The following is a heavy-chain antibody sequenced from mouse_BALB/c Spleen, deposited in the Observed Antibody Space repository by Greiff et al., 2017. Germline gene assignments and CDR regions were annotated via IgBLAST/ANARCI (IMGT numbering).Heavy chain of an antibody. CDR1: GFTFSSYY. V-gene: IGHV5-6-2*01. Sequence: DVKLVESGGGLVKLGGSLKLSCAASGFTFSSYYMSWVRQTPEKRLELVAAINSNGGSTYYPDTVKGRFTISRDNAKNTLYLQMSSLKSEDTALYYGARSYDAAAWFAYWGQGTLVTVSA. CDR2: INSNGGST. J-gene: IGHJ3*01. D-gene: IGHD2-3*01. CDR3: ARSYDAAAWFAY.